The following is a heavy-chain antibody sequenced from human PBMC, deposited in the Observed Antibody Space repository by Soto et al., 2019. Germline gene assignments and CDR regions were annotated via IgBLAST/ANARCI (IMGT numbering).Heavy chain of an antibody. CDR3: ARRAYGDYNSWFDS. V-gene: IGHV5-51*01. Sequence: PGESLKISCQGSGYTFTSYWIGWVRQMPGKGLEWMGIIYPGDSDTRYSPSFQGQVTLSADKSISTAYLQWSSLKASDTAMYYCARRAYGDYNSWFDSWGQGTQVTVSS. J-gene: IGHJ5*01. CDR1: GYTFTSYW. CDR2: IYPGDSDT. D-gene: IGHD4-17*01.